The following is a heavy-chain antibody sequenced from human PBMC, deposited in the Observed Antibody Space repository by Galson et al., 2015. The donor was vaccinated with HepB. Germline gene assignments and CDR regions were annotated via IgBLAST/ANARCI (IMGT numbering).Heavy chain of an antibody. CDR1: GFTVSSNY. Sequence: SLRLSCAASGFTVSSNYMSWVRQAPGKGLEWVSVIYSGGSTYYADSVKGRFTISRDNSKNTLYLQMNSLRAEDTAVYYCARVGYGDYHDAFDIWGQGTMVTVSS. J-gene: IGHJ3*02. V-gene: IGHV3-66*01. D-gene: IGHD4-17*01. CDR3: ARVGYGDYHDAFDI. CDR2: IYSGGST.